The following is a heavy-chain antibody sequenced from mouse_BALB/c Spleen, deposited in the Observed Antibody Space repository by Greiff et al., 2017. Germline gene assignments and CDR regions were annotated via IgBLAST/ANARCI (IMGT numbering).Heavy chain of an antibody. CDR2: IYPGGGYT. D-gene: IGHD2-4*01. V-gene: IGHV1-63*01. CDR1: GYTFTNYW. Sequence: QVQLKESGAELVRPGTSVKISCKASGYTFTNYWLGWVKQRPGHGLEWIGDIYPGGGYTNYNEKFKDKATLTADKSSSTAYMQLSSLTSEDSAVYYCARGYYDYGGGFAYWGQGTLVTVSA. CDR3: ARGYYDYGGGFAY. J-gene: IGHJ3*01.